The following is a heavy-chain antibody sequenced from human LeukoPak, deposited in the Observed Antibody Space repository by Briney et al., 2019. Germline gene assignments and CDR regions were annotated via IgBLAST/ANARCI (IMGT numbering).Heavy chain of an antibody. Sequence: SETLSLTCAVYGGSFSSYYWSWIRQPPGKGLEWIGEINHSGSTSYNPSLKSRVTISVDTSKNQFSLKLSSVTAADTAVYYCARGPLWFQNYYYGMDVWGQGTTVTVSS. J-gene: IGHJ6*02. CDR2: INHSGST. V-gene: IGHV4-34*01. D-gene: IGHD3-10*01. CDR1: GGSFSSYY. CDR3: ARGPLWFQNYYYGMDV.